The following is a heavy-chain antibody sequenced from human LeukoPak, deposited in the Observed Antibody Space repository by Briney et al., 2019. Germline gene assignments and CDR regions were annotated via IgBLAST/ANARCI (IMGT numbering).Heavy chain of an antibody. CDR3: ARGTGSLGAFDI. CDR2: IYHSGST. J-gene: IGHJ3*02. D-gene: IGHD1-14*01. Sequence: SETLSLTCTVSGYFISSGYFWGWIRQPPGKGLEWIGSIYHSGSTSYNPSLKSRVTISVDTSKNQFPLKAGAVTAADTAVYYCARGTGSLGAFDIWGQGTMVTVSS. V-gene: IGHV4-38-2*02. CDR1: GYFISSGYF.